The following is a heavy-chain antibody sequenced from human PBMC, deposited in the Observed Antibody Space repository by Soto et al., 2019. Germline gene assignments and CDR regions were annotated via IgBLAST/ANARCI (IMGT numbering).Heavy chain of an antibody. Sequence: GGSLRLSCAASGFTFSSYAMSWVRQAPGKGLEWVSAISGSGGSTYYADSVKGRFTISRDNAKNSLYLQMNSLRAEDTAVYYCAARGCLGSGGSCQRAPSWFDPWGQGTLVTVPS. V-gene: IGHV3-23*01. J-gene: IGHJ5*02. CDR3: AARGCLGSGGSCQRAPSWFDP. CDR1: GFTFSSYA. CDR2: ISGSGGST. D-gene: IGHD2-15*01.